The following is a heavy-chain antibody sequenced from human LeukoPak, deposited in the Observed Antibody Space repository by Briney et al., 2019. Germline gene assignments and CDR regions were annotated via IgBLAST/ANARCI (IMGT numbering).Heavy chain of an antibody. CDR3: AREGRVSGYDFDC. Sequence: QPGGSLRLSCAASGFTFSSYWMHWVRQAPGKGLVWVSRINSDGRSITYADSVKGRFTISRDNAKNTLYLQMNSLRVEDTAVYYCAREGRVSGYDFDCWGQGTLVTVSS. CDR2: INSDGRSI. V-gene: IGHV3-74*03. D-gene: IGHD5-12*01. J-gene: IGHJ4*02. CDR1: GFTFSSYW.